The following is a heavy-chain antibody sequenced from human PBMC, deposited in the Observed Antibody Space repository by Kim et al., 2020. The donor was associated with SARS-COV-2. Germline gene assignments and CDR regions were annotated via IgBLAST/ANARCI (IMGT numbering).Heavy chain of an antibody. Sequence: ASVKVSCRASGYTFTDFHIHWVRQAPGQGLEWMGWIYPHNGGTSYAHSFQGRVTMTRDTSINTAYMELSSLRSDDTAVYYCAGLPFTSRGRDYWGQGTLV. J-gene: IGHJ4*02. V-gene: IGHV1-2*07. CDR1: GYTFTDFH. CDR2: IYPHNGGT. CDR3: AGLPFTSRGRDY. D-gene: IGHD3-3*01.